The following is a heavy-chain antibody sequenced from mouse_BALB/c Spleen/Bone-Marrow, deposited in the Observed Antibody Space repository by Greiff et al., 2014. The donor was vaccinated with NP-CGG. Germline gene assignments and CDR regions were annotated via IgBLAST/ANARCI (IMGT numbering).Heavy chain of an antibody. J-gene: IGHJ3*01. CDR1: GFTFSSYG. D-gene: IGHD2-3*01. Sequence: EVHLVESGGDLVKPGGSLKLSCAASGFTFSSYGMSWVRQTPDKRLEGVATINSGGSYTYYSDSVKGRFTISRDNAKNTLYLQMSSLKSEDTAMYYCARRGLYDGSAWFAYWGQGTLVTVSA. V-gene: IGHV5-6*01. CDR3: ARRGLYDGSAWFAY. CDR2: INSGGSYT.